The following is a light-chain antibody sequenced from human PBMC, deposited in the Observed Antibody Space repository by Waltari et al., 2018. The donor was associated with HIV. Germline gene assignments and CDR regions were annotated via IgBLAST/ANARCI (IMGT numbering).Light chain of an antibody. CDR2: EDD. CDR3: QSWDSNFYV. V-gene: IGLV3-1*01. J-gene: IGLJ1*01. Sequence: SYDLTQPPFVSVSPGQTASISCSGDRLGEKYVFWYEQKSGQSPGLVISEDDKRPPGIRERFSGSRSGDTATLTISGAQAMDEANYYCQSWDSNFYVFGTGTKVTVL. CDR1: RLGEKY.